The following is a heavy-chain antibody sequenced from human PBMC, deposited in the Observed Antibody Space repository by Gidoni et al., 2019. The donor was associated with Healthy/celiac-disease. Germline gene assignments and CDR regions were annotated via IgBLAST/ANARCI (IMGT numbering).Heavy chain of an antibody. CDR1: GYTFTSYY. J-gene: IGHJ6*02. CDR2: INPSGGST. V-gene: IGHV1-46*01. Sequence: QVQLVQSGAEVKKPGASVKVSCKASGYTFTSYYMHWVRQAPGQGLEWMGIINPSGGSTSYAQKFQGRVTMTRDTSTSTVYMELSRLRSEDTAVYYCARVDTAMVRYYYYGMDVWGQGTTVTVSS. CDR3: ARVDTAMVRYYYYGMDV. D-gene: IGHD5-18*01.